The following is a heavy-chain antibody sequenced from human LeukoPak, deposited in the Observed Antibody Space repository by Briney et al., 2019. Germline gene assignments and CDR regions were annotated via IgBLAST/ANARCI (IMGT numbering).Heavy chain of an antibody. D-gene: IGHD3-10*01. V-gene: IGHV4-38-2*01. CDR1: GFTFTDHF. J-gene: IGHJ3*02. CDR3: ARQLAITMVRGKSAFDI. CDR2: IYYSGSN. Sequence: GSLRLSCAASGFTFTDHFMDWIRQPPGKGLEWIGSIYYSGSNYYTPTLKSRVTISVDTSKNQFSPKLSSVTAADTAVYYCARQLAITMVRGKSAFDIWGQGTMVTVSS.